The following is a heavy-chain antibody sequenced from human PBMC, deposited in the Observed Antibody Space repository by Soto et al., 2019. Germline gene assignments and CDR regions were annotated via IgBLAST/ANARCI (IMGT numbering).Heavy chain of an antibody. V-gene: IGHV3-21*02. J-gene: IGHJ5*02. CDR3: TRDQGTGYDSWFDP. D-gene: IGHD5-12*01. Sequence: VQIVESGGGLVQPGGSLRLSCNFTFSMYSMDWVRQAPGKGLEWVASISRGGVYIKYADSVKGRFTISRDNAKNSVSRQRNSPRVDDTALYFCTRDQGTGYDSWFDPWGQGTLVTVSS. CDR1: TFSMYS. CDR2: ISRGGVYI.